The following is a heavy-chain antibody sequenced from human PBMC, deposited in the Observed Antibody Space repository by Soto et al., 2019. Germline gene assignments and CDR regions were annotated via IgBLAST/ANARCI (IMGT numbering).Heavy chain of an antibody. D-gene: IGHD3-22*01. V-gene: IGHV4-4*07. J-gene: IGHJ4*02. CDR2: IYTSGST. CDR1: GGSISSYY. Sequence: NPSETLSLTCTVSGGSISSYYWSWIRQPAGKGLEWIGRIYTSGSTNYNPSLKSRVTMSVDTSKNQFSLKLSSVTAADTAVYYCARDSPYYDSSGYYFDYWGQGTLVTVSS. CDR3: ARDSPYYDSSGYYFDY.